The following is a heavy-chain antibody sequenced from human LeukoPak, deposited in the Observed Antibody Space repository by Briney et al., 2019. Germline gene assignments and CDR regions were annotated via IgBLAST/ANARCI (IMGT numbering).Heavy chain of an antibody. J-gene: IGHJ6*02. CDR2: IYYSGST. V-gene: IGHV4-59*08. CDR1: GGSISSYY. CDR3: ARNPGYNWNDGGYYYYGMDV. D-gene: IGHD1-1*01. Sequence: SETLSLTCTVSGGSISSYYWSWIRQPPGKGLEWIGYIYYSGSTNYNPSLKSRVTISVDTSKNQFSLKLSSVTAADTAVYYCARNPGYNWNDGGYYYYGMDVWGQGTTVTVSS.